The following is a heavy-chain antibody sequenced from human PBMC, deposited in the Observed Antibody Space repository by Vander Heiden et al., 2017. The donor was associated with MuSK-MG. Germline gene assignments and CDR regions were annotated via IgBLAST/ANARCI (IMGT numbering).Heavy chain of an antibody. CDR2: ISSSSSYI. Sequence: EVQLVESGGGLVKPGGSLRLSCAASGFTFSTYTMNWVRQAPGKGLEWVSSISSSSSYIYLADSVKGRFTISRDNAKNSLYLQMSNLRAEDTALYYCARDMLTYGSGRPCDYWGQGTLGTVSS. J-gene: IGHJ4*02. V-gene: IGHV3-21*01. CDR3: ARDMLTYGSGRPCDY. CDR1: GFTFSTYT. D-gene: IGHD3-10*01.